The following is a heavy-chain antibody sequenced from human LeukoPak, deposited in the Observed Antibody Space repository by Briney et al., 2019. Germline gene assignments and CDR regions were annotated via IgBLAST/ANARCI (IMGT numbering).Heavy chain of an antibody. CDR2: IIPILGIA. Sequence: SVKVSCKASGGTFSSYAISWVRQAPGQGLEWMGRIIPILGIANYAQKFQGRVTITADKSTSTAYMELSSLRSEDTAAYYCARTSFTGYFQHWGQGTLVTVSS. J-gene: IGHJ1*01. D-gene: IGHD3-16*02. CDR1: GGTFSSYA. CDR3: ARTSFTGYFQH. V-gene: IGHV1-69*04.